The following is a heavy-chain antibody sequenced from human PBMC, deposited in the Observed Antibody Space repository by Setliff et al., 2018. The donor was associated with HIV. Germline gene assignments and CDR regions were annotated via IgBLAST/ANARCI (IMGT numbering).Heavy chain of an antibody. CDR2: IKQDGSEK. CDR1: GFTFSTYW. Sequence: PGGSLRLSCAASGFTFSTYWMSWVRQAPGKGLEWVANIKQDGSEKNYMDSVKGRFTISRDNAKNSLYLQMNSLRVEDTAVYYCARVFVDTAVLRVLEYYFDSWGRGTLVTVSS. V-gene: IGHV3-7*05. J-gene: IGHJ4*02. D-gene: IGHD5-18*01. CDR3: ARVFVDTAVLRVLEYYFDS.